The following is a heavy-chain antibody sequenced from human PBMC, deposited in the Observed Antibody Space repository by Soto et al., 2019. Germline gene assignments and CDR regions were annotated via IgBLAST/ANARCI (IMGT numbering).Heavy chain of an antibody. J-gene: IGHJ4*02. CDR1: GGSISSYY. CDR2: IHYSGST. Sequence: SETLSLTCTVSGGSISSYYWSWIRQPPGKGLEWIGYIHYSGSTNYNPSLKSRVTISVDTSKNQFSLKLSSVTAADTAVYCCARHDSSGYSYFDFWGQGTLVTITS. CDR3: ARHDSSGYSYFDF. D-gene: IGHD3-22*01. V-gene: IGHV4-59*01.